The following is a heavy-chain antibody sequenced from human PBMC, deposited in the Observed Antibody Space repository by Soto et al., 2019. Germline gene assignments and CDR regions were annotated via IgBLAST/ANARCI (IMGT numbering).Heavy chain of an antibody. V-gene: IGHV1-69*06. CDR2: IIPIFGTA. CDR3: ARDVARDTMTMERGSYYYYGIDV. D-gene: IGHD3-10*01. CDR1: GGTFSSYA. J-gene: IGHJ6*02. Sequence: QVPLVQSGAEVKKPGSSVKVSCKASGGTFSSYAISWVRQAPGQGLEWMGGIIPIFGTANYAQKFQGRVTITADKSTNTANMELSSLRSEDTAAYYCARDVARDTMTMERGSYYYYGIDVWGQVTTVTVCS.